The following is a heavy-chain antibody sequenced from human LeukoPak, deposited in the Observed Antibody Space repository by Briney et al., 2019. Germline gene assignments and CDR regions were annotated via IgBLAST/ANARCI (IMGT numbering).Heavy chain of an antibody. Sequence: GGSLRLSCAASGFTFSTYTMSWVRQAPGKGLEWVSAMSGSEDYIYYADSVKGRFTISRDNSKNTLYLQMDSLRVEDTAVYYCAKEVLDYEIPYWYFDLWGRGTLVTVSS. CDR3: AKEVLDYEIPYWYFDL. D-gene: IGHD4-17*01. CDR2: MSGSEDYI. V-gene: IGHV3-23*01. CDR1: GFTFSTYT. J-gene: IGHJ2*01.